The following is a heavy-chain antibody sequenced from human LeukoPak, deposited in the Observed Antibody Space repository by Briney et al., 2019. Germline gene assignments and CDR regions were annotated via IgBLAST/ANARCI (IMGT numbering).Heavy chain of an antibody. J-gene: IGHJ4*02. D-gene: IGHD3-22*01. CDR2: IYYSENT. Sequence: PSETLSLTCTVSGVSISSYYWSWIRQPPGKGLEWIGYIYYSENTNYNSSLKSRVTISEDTSKNQFSLKLTSVTAADTAVYYCXGGNFYDSRGHPYHFHFWGQGTLVSVSS. V-gene: IGHV4-59*01. CDR1: GVSISSYY. CDR3: XGGNFYDSRGHPYHFHF.